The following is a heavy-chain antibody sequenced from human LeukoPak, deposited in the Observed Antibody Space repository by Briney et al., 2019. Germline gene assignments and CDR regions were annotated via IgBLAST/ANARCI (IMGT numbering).Heavy chain of an antibody. CDR3: ARDSSGLDV. J-gene: IGHJ6*01. CDR2: ISYDGSNK. V-gene: IGHV3-30-3*01. CDR1: GFTFSSYA. Sequence: PGGSLRLSCAASGFTFSSYAMHWVRQAPGKGLKWVAVISYDGSNKYYAHSVKGRFTISRDNSKNTLYLQRNSLRAEDTAVYYCARDSSGLDVSGEGTTVTVSS.